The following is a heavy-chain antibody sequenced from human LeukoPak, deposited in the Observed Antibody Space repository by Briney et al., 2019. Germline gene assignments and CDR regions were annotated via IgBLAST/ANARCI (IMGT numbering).Heavy chain of an antibody. J-gene: IGHJ3*02. V-gene: IGHV5-51*01. Sequence: GESLKISCKGSGYSFTSYWIGWVRQMPGKGLEWIGIIYPGDSDTRYSPSFQGQVTISADKSISTAYLQWSSLKASDTAMYYCARVGPDYGDYDAFDIWGQGTMVTVSS. CDR3: ARVGPDYGDYDAFDI. CDR2: IYPGDSDT. D-gene: IGHD4-17*01. CDR1: GYSFTSYW.